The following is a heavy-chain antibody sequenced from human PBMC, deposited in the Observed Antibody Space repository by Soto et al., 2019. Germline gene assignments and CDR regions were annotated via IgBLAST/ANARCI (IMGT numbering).Heavy chain of an antibody. Sequence: GXSVKVSCKASGCTFTSYDINWVRQATGQALQWMGAXDPNSXNTGYAQKLPGXVTMTRNTXISTECMELSSLRYEDKDVYYCARGTVSSSFDPWGQGTLVTVYS. CDR2: XDPNSXNT. CDR3: ARGTVSSSFDP. D-gene: IGHD2-21*02. V-gene: IGHV1-8*01. CDR1: GCTFTSYD. J-gene: IGHJ5*02.